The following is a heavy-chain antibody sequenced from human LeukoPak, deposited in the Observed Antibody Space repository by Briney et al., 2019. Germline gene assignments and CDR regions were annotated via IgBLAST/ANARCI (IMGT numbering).Heavy chain of an antibody. J-gene: IGHJ3*02. V-gene: IGHV3-64*01. CDR1: GFTFSSHA. CDR3: ASPSLVVITTDAFDI. D-gene: IGHD3-22*01. CDR2: ISSNGGNT. Sequence: GGSLRLSCAASGFTFSSHAMYWVRQAPGKGLEFVSVISSNGGNTYYPNSVKGRFTISRDNSKNSLYLQMNSLRAEDTAVYHCASPSLVVITTDAFDIWGQGTMVTVSS.